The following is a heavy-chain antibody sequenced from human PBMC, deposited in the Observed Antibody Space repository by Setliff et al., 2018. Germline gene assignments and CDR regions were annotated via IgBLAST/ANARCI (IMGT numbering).Heavy chain of an antibody. CDR3: ARKEYYNFWSGPARAFDI. J-gene: IGHJ3*02. CDR2: INHSGST. V-gene: IGHV4-34*01. Sequence: SETLSLTCAVYGGSFSGYYWSWIRQPPGKGLEWIGEINHSGSTYYNPSLKSRVTISVDTSKNQFSLKLSSVTAADTAVYYCARKEYYNFWSGPARAFDIWGQGTMVTVSS. D-gene: IGHD3-3*01. CDR1: GGSFSGYY.